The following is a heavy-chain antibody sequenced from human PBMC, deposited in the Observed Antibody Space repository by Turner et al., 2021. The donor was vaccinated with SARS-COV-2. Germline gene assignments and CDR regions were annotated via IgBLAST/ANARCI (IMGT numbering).Heavy chain of an antibody. CDR2: ISYSGTT. D-gene: IGHD6-19*01. J-gene: IGHJ6*02. Sequence: LQLQESGPGLVRPSETLSLTCTVSGDSISSSNYYWGWSRQPPGKGLEWIASISYSGTTYYNPSLRSRVTISVDTSRNQFSLKLSSVTAADTGIYYCARHRPNSSGWYYYGMDVWGQGTTVTVSS. CDR1: GDSISSSNYY. V-gene: IGHV4-39*01. CDR3: ARHRPNSSGWYYYGMDV.